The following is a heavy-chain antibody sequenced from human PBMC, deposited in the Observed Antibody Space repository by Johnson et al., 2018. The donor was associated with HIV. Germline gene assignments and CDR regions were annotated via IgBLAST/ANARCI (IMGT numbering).Heavy chain of an antibody. CDR1: GFTFDDYA. J-gene: IGHJ3*02. V-gene: IGHV3-9*01. Sequence: VQLVESGGGLVQPGRSLRLSCAASGFTFDDYAMHWVRQDPGKGLEGVSGISWNSGNIGYADSVKGRFTISRDNAKNSLYLQMNSLRAEDTALYYCAKEFSVGVSMTFDIWGQGTMVTVSS. CDR2: ISWNSGNI. CDR3: AKEFSVGVSMTFDI. D-gene: IGHD3-10*01.